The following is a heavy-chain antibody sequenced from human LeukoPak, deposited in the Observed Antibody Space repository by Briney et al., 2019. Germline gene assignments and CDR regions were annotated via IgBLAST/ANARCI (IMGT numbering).Heavy chain of an antibody. D-gene: IGHD5-24*01. CDR2: IYGDGSFT. V-gene: IGHV3-74*01. J-gene: IGHJ4*02. CDR1: GFTFSNFW. Sequence: GGSLRLSCAASGFTFSNFWMHWVRQAPGKGLVWVALIYGDGSFTRYADSVKGRFTISRGNAKNTLYLQMNSLRAEDTAVYYCARGAGYNYPYYFDYWGQGTLVTVSS. CDR3: ARGAGYNYPYYFDY.